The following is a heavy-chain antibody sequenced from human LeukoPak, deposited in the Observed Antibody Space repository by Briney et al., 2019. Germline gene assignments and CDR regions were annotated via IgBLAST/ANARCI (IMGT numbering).Heavy chain of an antibody. CDR3: ARDTAGGYVNY. D-gene: IGHD5-12*01. CDR1: GFTFSSYS. CDR2: ISSSSSTI. Sequence: GGSLRLSCAASGFTFSSYSMNWVRQAPGKGLEWVSYISSSSSTIYYADSVKGRFTISRDNAKSSLYLQMNSLRAEDTAVYYCARDTAGGYVNYWGQGTLVTVSS. J-gene: IGHJ4*02. V-gene: IGHV3-48*01.